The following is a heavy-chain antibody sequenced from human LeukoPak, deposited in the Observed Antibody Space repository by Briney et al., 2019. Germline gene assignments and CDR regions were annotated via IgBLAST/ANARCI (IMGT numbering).Heavy chain of an antibody. Sequence: GESLKISCAASGFTFSSYSMNWVRQAPGKGLEWVSYISSSSSTIYYADSVKGRFTISRDNAKNSLYLQMNSLRAEDTAVYYCARVDILTGYFPFDYWGQGTLVTVSS. CDR2: ISSSSSTI. CDR1: GFTFSSYS. D-gene: IGHD3-9*01. V-gene: IGHV3-48*01. J-gene: IGHJ4*02. CDR3: ARVDILTGYFPFDY.